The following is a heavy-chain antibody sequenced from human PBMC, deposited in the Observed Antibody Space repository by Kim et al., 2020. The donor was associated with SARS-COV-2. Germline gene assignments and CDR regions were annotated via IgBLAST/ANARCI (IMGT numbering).Heavy chain of an antibody. V-gene: IGHV3-33*01. CDR1: GFTFSSYG. D-gene: IGHD3-10*01. Sequence: GGSLRLSCAASGFTFSSYGMHWVRQAPGKGLEWVAVIWYDGNNKYYTDSVKGRFTISRDNSKNTLYLQMNSLRAEDTAVYYCARDFGSGSYYLDYWGQGTLVTVSS. CDR3: ARDFGSGSYYLDY. CDR2: IWYDGNNK. J-gene: IGHJ4*02.